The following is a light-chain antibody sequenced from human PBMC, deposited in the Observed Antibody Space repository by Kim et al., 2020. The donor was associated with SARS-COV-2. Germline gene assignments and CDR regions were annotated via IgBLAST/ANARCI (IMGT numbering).Light chain of an antibody. V-gene: IGLV2-14*03. CDR1: SSDVGAYNY. CDR3: SSYTTTNTLV. CDR2: DVS. Sequence: QSALTQPASVSGSPGQSITISCTGTSSDVGAYNYVSWYQQHPGKAPKFMIYDVSNRPSGVSNRFSGSKSGNTASLTISGLQAEDEADYYCSSYTTTNTLVFGGGTKLTVL. J-gene: IGLJ3*02.